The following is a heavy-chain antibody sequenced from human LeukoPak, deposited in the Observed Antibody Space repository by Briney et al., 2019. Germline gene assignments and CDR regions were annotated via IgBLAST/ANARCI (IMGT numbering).Heavy chain of an antibody. D-gene: IGHD6-19*01. J-gene: IGHJ4*02. CDR1: GFTFSNYA. CDR3: AKDLSIGWCPYYFDF. V-gene: IGHV3-23*01. CDR2: ISGSGAAT. Sequence: QPGGSLRLSCAASGFTFSNYAMNWVRQAPGKGLEWVSAISGSGAATFNADSVKGRFTISRDNSKNTLYLQMNSLRAEDTAVYYCAKDLSIGWCPYYFDFWGRGTLVTVSS.